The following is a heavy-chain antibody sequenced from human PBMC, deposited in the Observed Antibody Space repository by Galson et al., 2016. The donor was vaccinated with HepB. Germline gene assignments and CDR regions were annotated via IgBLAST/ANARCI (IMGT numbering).Heavy chain of an antibody. CDR2: ISWNSGNI. Sequence: SLRLSCAASGFTFDDSAMNWVRQAPGKGLEWVSSISWNSGNIDYADSVKGRFTLSRDNAKDSLYLQMNSLRPEDTALYYCVKGPGMAVAKYYFDYWGQGTLVTVSS. D-gene: IGHD6-19*01. CDR3: VKGPGMAVAKYYFDY. J-gene: IGHJ4*02. V-gene: IGHV3-9*01. CDR1: GFTFDDSA.